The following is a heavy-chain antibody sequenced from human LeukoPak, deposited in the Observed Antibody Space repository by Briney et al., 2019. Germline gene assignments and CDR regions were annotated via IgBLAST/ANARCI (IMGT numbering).Heavy chain of an antibody. CDR1: GFTVSSNY. D-gene: IGHD1-1*01. CDR3: ARDQLGDWYFDL. J-gene: IGHJ2*01. Sequence: GGSLRLSCAASGFTVSSNYMSWVRQAPGKGLEWVSVIYIGGSTYYADSVKGRFTISRDNSKNTLYLQMNSLRAEDTAVYYCARDQLGDWYFDLWGRGTLVTVSS. CDR2: IYIGGST. V-gene: IGHV3-53*01.